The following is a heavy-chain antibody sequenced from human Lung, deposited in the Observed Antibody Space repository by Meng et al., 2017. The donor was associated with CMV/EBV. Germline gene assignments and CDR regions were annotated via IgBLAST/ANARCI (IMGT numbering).Heavy chain of an antibody. Sequence: GGSLRLXCAASGFTFSNFAMSWVRQAPGKGLEWVSPITASGGSTYYADSVKGRFTISRDNSKNTLYLQMNRLRAEDTAVYYCAKVDSGSWYRGFFDYWGQGTLVXVSS. J-gene: IGHJ4*02. CDR3: AKVDSGSWYRGFFDY. D-gene: IGHD6-13*01. CDR1: GFTFSNFA. V-gene: IGHV3-23*01. CDR2: ITASGGST.